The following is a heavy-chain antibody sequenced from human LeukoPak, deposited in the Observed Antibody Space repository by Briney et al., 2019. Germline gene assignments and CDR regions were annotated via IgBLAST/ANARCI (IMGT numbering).Heavy chain of an antibody. J-gene: IGHJ4*02. CDR1: GGSISSFY. Sequence: TSDTLSLTCTVSGGSISSFYWSGLRQSDGKGLEWIVHIYTSGSHNYNPFLKSRVTMSVDTSKNQFSLIVTSVTATDTAVYYCTRAASGTFTDRSFFDYWGQGTLVTVSS. V-gene: IGHV4-4*07. CDR2: IYTSGSH. D-gene: IGHD1-1*01. CDR3: TRAASGTFTDRSFFDY.